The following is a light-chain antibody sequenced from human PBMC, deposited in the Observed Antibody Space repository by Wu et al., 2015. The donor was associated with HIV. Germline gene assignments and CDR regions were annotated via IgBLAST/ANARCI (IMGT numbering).Light chain of an antibody. CDR2: GAS. J-gene: IGKJ5*01. CDR3: QQYGDSPIT. CDR1: QRLSSRS. Sequence: EIVLRQFPSTQSLSPGERALFSCRASQRLSSRSLAWYQQKRGQPPRLLISGASIRATGIPDKFSGAGAGTDFSLIISGLEPEDSAVYYCQQYGDSPITFGQGIRLEIK. V-gene: IGKV3-20*01.